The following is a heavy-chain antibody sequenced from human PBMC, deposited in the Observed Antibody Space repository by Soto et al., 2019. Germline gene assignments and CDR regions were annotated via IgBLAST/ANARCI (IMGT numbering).Heavy chain of an antibody. CDR3: ARGSRGYDRGSGAGMETKYYFDY. CDR1: GGSFSGYY. D-gene: IGHD5-12*01. CDR2: INHSGST. Sequence: ASETLSLTCAVYGGSFSGYYWSWIRQPPGKGLEWIGEINHSGSTNYNPSLKSRVTISVDTFKNQFSLKLSSVTAADTAVYYCARGSRGYDRGSGAGMETKYYFDYWGQGTLVTVSS. J-gene: IGHJ4*02. V-gene: IGHV4-34*01.